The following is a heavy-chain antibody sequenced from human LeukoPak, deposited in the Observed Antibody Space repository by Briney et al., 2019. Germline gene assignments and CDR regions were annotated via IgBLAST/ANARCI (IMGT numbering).Heavy chain of an antibody. J-gene: IGHJ4*02. V-gene: IGHV3-48*04. CDR3: SRDHNYAFDN. CDR2: IGISSGNT. D-gene: IGHD1-1*01. CDR1: GFPFSDYS. Sequence: GGSLRLSCTASGFPFSDYSMNWVRQAPGKGLEWISYIGISSGNTKYADSVKGRFTISADNAKNSLYLQMNSLRVEDTAVYYCSRDHNYAFDNWGQGTLVSVSS.